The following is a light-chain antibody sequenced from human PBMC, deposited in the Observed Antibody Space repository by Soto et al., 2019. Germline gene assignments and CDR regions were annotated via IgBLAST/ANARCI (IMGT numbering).Light chain of an antibody. CDR2: GAS. V-gene: IGKV3-15*01. CDR3: QQYNNWPRT. J-gene: IGKJ1*01. Sequence: EIVLTQSPATLSLSPGEIATLSFSASQSLSSNFLAWYQQKPGQPPRLLIYGASARATGIPDRFSGSGAGTEFTLTISSLQSEDFAVYYCQQYNNWPRTFGQGTKVDIK. CDR1: QSLSSN.